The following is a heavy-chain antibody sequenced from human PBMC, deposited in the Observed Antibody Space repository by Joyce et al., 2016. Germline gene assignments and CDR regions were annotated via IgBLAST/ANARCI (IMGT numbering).Heavy chain of an antibody. CDR2: INPGGGGT. Sequence: QVQLVQSGAEVKKPGASVRVSCKASGYAFISYYVHWVGQAHGQGLDWMGIINPGGGGTNYAQKFLGRVTLNRDTSTNTVYLDLSSLRSEDTAIYYCARALVPAAAFDFWGQGTLVTVSS. CDR1: GYAFISYY. V-gene: IGHV1-46*01. J-gene: IGHJ4*02. D-gene: IGHD2-2*01. CDR3: ARALVPAAAFDF.